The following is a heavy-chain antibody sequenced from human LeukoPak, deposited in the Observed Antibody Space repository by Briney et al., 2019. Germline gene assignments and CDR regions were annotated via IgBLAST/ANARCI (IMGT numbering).Heavy chain of an antibody. D-gene: IGHD3-3*01. J-gene: IGHJ4*02. Sequence: ETLSLTCTVSGGSISTSSYYWGWIRQPPGKGLEWIGSIYYSGSTYYNPSLKSRVTISVDTSKNQFSLKLSSVTAADTAVYYCARSKEGNFWSGYYTFGSGYYFDYWGQGALVTVSS. CDR3: ARSKEGNFWSGYYTFGSGYYFDY. CDR1: GGSISTSSYY. V-gene: IGHV4-39*07. CDR2: IYYSGST.